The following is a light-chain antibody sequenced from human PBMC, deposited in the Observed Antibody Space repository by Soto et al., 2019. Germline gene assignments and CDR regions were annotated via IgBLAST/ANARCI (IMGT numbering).Light chain of an antibody. V-gene: IGKV3-15*01. CDR3: QQYNDWPPELT. CDR2: GAS. J-gene: IGKJ4*01. CDR1: QSVSSN. Sequence: EIVMTQSPATLSLSPGERATLSCWASQSVSSNLAWYQQRPGQAPRLLIYGASTRAAGIPARFSGSGSGTDFTLTISGLQSEDSAVYYCQQYNDWPPELTFGGGTEVEIK.